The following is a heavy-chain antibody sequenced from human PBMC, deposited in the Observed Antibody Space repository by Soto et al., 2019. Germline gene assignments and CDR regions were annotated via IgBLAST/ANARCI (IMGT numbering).Heavy chain of an antibody. V-gene: IGHV4-30-2*01. CDR1: GGSISSGGYS. J-gene: IGHJ3*01. Sequence: QLQLQEYGSGLVKPSQTMSLTCAVSGGSISSGGYSWSWIRQPPGKGLEWIGYIYHSGSTYYNPSLKSRVTISVDRSKNQFSLKLSSVTAADTAVYYCARDYDSSGSVWGQGTMVTVSS. CDR3: ARDYDSSGSV. D-gene: IGHD3-22*01. CDR2: IYHSGST.